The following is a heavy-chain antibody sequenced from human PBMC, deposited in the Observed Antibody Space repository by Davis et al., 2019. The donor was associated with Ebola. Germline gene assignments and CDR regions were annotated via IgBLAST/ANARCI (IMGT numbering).Heavy chain of an antibody. CDR2: IRSKANSYAT. J-gene: IGHJ4*02. V-gene: IGHV3-73*01. CDR1: GFTFSGSA. Sequence: GGSLRLSCAASGFTFSGSAMHWVRQAFGKGLEWVGRIRSKANSYATAYAASVKGRFTISRDDSKNTAYLQMNSLKTEDTAVYYCICSQQPFDYWGQGTLVTVSS. D-gene: IGHD3-10*02. CDR3: ICSQQPFDY.